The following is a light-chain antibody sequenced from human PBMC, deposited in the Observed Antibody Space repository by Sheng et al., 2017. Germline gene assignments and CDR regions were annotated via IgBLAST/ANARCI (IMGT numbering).Light chain of an antibody. V-gene: IGLV1-51*01. CDR2: DNV. CDR1: SSNIENNY. J-gene: IGLJ2*01. Sequence: QPPSVSAAPGQGVTISCSGSSSNIENNYVSWYQQLPGKAPTLLIYDNVQRPSGTPDRFSGSKSGPSATLAITGLQTGDEADYYCGTWDVTLAAVVFGGGTRLTVL. CDR3: GTWDVTLAAVV.